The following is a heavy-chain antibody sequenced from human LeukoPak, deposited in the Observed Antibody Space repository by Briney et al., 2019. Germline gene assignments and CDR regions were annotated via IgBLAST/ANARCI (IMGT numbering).Heavy chain of an antibody. CDR1: GFTFDDYG. J-gene: IGHJ6*03. CDR2: INWNGGSK. V-gene: IGHV3-20*01. Sequence: PGGSLRLSCAASGFTFDDYGMSWVRQAPGKGLEGVSGINWNGGSKDYADSVKGRFTISRENDKKSLYVQMNSLRDEDTAWYQCARNYGSGSFYYYMDVWGKGTTVTISS. CDR3: ARNYGSGSFYYYMDV. D-gene: IGHD3-10*01.